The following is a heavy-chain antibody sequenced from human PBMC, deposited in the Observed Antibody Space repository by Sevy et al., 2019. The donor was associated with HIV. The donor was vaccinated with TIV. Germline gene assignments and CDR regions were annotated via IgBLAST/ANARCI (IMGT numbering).Heavy chain of an antibody. CDR3: AKEWTQLSDWYGELDY. CDR1: GYIFSDYY. D-gene: IGHD6-19*01. CDR2: INPNNGGT. J-gene: IGHJ4*02. Sequence: ASVKVSCKASGYIFSDYYMHWVRQAPGQGLEWLGWINPNNGGTNYAQTFQGRVTMTRDTSIGTAYMELRNLRSDDTAVYYCAKEWTQLSDWYGELDYWGQGSLVTVSS. V-gene: IGHV1-2*02.